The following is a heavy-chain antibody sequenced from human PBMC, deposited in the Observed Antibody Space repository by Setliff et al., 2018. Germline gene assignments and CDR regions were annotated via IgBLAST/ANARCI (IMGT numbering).Heavy chain of an antibody. V-gene: IGHV3-23*01. CDR1: GFTFSSYA. Sequence: GGSLRLSCAASGFTFSSYAMSWVRQAPGKGLEWVSAISGSGGSTYYADSVKGRFTISRDNSKNTLDLQMNSLRAEDTAVYYCAKDSSGLPHSLISYLQHWGQGTLVTVSS. D-gene: IGHD6-19*01. J-gene: IGHJ1*01. CDR3: AKDSSGLPHSLISYLQH. CDR2: ISGSGGST.